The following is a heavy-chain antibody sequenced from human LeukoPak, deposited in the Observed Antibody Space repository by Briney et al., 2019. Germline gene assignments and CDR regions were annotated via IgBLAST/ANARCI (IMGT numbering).Heavy chain of an antibody. D-gene: IGHD2-21*01. J-gene: IGHJ5*02. CDR2: IYTSGST. V-gene: IGHV4-4*07. CDR1: GGSISSYY. Sequence: PSETLSLTCTVSGGSISSYYWSWVRQPAGKGLEWIGRIYTSGSTNYNPSLKGRVTMSVDTSKNQFSLKLSSVTAADTAVYYCAREISTHCGGDCYGYNWFDPWGQGTLVTVSS. CDR3: AREISTHCGGDCYGYNWFDP.